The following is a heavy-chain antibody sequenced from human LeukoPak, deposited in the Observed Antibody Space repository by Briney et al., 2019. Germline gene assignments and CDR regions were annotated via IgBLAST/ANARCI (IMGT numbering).Heavy chain of an antibody. D-gene: IGHD2-2*01. Sequence: ASVKVSCTASGYTFTSYGISWVRQAPGQGLEWMGWISAYNGNTNYAQKFQGRVTITADESTSTAYMELSSLRSEDTAVYYCASGRHRSYQLLSYYYYGMDVWGQGTTVTVSS. CDR2: ISAYNGNT. V-gene: IGHV1-18*01. J-gene: IGHJ6*02. CDR1: GYTFTSYG. CDR3: ASGRHRSYQLLSYYYYGMDV.